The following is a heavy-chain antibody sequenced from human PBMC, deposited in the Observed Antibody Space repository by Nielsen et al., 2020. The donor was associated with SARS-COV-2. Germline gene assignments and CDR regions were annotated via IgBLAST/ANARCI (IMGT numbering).Heavy chain of an antibody. CDR1: GGTFSSYA. V-gene: IGHV1-18*01. CDR3: ARESKSHYYYGMDV. Sequence: ASVKVSCKASGGTFSSYAISWVRQAPGQGLEWMGWISAYNGNTNYAQKLQGRVTMTTDTSTSTAYMELRSLRSDDTAVYYCARESKSHYYYGMDVWGQGTMVTVSS. CDR2: ISAYNGNT. J-gene: IGHJ6*02.